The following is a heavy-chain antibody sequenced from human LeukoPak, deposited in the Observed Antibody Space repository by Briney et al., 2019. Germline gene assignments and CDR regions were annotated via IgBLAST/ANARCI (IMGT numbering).Heavy chain of an antibody. Sequence: GRSLRLSCAASGFTFSSYGMHWVRQAPGKXLEWVAVISYDGSNQYYAVSVKGRFTISRDNSKNTLYLQMNSLRPDDTAVYFCAKGSHYYDSGGYYIEYWGQGTLVAVSS. J-gene: IGHJ4*02. CDR2: ISYDGSNQ. CDR1: GFTFSSYG. CDR3: AKGSHYYDSGGYYIEY. D-gene: IGHD3-22*01. V-gene: IGHV3-30*18.